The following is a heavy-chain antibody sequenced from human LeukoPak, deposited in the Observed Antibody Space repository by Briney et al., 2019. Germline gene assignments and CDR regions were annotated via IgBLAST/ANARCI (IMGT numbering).Heavy chain of an antibody. D-gene: IGHD3-3*01. J-gene: IGHJ4*02. Sequence: PSETLSLTCTVSGGSISSGSYYWSWIRQPAGKGLEWIGRIYTSGSTNYNPSLKSRVTISVDTSKNQFSLKLSSVTAADTAVYYCARGSGYFSYYYFDYWGQGTLVTVSS. CDR2: IYTSGST. V-gene: IGHV4-61*02. CDR1: GGSISSGSYY. CDR3: ARGSGYFSYYYFDY.